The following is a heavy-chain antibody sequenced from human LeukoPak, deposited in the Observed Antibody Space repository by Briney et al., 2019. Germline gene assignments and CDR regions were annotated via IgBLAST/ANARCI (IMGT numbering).Heavy chain of an antibody. J-gene: IGHJ4*02. CDR2: ISGSGGST. Sequence: GSLRLSCAASGFTFSSYAMSWVRQAPGKGLEWVSAISGSGGSTYYADSVKGRFTISRDNSKNTLYLQMNSLRAEDTAVYYCAKESPYRAPTRTYYFDYWGQGTLVTVSS. CDR3: AKESPYRAPTRTYYFDY. D-gene: IGHD1-14*01. CDR1: GFTFSSYA. V-gene: IGHV3-23*01.